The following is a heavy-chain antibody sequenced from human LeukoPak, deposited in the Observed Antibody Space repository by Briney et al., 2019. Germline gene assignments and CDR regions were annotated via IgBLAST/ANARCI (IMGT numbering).Heavy chain of an antibody. CDR3: ARALGDCSSTSCYYNWFDP. J-gene: IGHJ5*02. CDR1: GYTFTSYD. D-gene: IGHD2-2*01. CDR2: MNPNSGNT. V-gene: IGHV1-8*01. Sequence: GASVKVSCKASGYTFTSYDINWVRQATGQGLEWMGWMNPNSGNTGYAQMFQGRVTMTRNTSISTAYMELSSLRSEDTAVYYCARALGDCSSTSCYYNWFDPWGQGTLVTVSS.